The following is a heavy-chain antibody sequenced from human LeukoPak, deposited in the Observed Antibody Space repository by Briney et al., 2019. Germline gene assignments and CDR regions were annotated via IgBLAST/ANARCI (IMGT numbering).Heavy chain of an antibody. CDR3: ARDISGYDFYYMDV. CDR2: IIPIFGTA. CDR1: GSTFSSYA. J-gene: IGHJ6*03. V-gene: IGHV1-69*05. Sequence: SVKVSCKASGSTFSSYAISWVRQAPGQGLEWMGGIIPIFGTANYAQKFQGRVTITTDESTSTAYMELSSLRSEDTAVYYCARDISGYDFYYMDVWGKGTTVTVSS. D-gene: IGHD5-12*01.